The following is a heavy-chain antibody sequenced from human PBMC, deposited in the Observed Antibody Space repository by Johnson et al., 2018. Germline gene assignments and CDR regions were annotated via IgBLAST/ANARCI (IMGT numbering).Heavy chain of an antibody. CDR2: MNPNSGNT. D-gene: IGHD5/OR15-5a*01. CDR3: TTREYRGLPFPQYYYGVDV. Sequence: QVQLVQSGAEVKKPGASVKVSCKASGYTFTSFHINWVRQATGQGLEWMGWMNPNSGNTGYAQKFQGRVTMTRNTPTRTAHMELRGLRSEDTAVYYCTTREYRGLPFPQYYYGVDVWGQGTTVTVSS. CDR1: GYTFTSFH. V-gene: IGHV1-8*01. J-gene: IGHJ6*02.